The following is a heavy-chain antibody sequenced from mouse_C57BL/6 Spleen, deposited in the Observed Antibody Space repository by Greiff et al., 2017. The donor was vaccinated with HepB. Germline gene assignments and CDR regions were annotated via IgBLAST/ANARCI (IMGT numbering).Heavy chain of an antibody. CDR1: GYTFTSYW. Sequence: QVHVKQPGAELVKPGASVKLSCKASGYTFTSYWMHWVKQRPGRGLEWIGRIDPNSGGTKYNEKFKSKATLTVDKPSSTAYMQLSSLTSEDSAVYYCAREDYYGSSYRYFDVWGTGTTVTVSS. CDR2: IDPNSGGT. J-gene: IGHJ1*03. V-gene: IGHV1-72*01. D-gene: IGHD1-1*01. CDR3: AREDYYGSSYRYFDV.